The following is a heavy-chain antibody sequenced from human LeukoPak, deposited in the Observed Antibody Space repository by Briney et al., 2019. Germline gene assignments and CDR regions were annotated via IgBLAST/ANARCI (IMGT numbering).Heavy chain of an antibody. CDR1: GFTFSSYA. D-gene: IGHD3-10*01. V-gene: IGHV3-23*01. CDR3: ARDGFGEFYFDY. CDR2: ISGSGGST. J-gene: IGHJ4*02. Sequence: GGSLRLSCAASGFTFSSYAMSWVRQAPGKGLEWVSAISGSGGSTYYADSVKGRFTISRDNSKNTLYLQMNSLRAEDTAVYYCARDGFGEFYFDYWGQGTLVTVSS.